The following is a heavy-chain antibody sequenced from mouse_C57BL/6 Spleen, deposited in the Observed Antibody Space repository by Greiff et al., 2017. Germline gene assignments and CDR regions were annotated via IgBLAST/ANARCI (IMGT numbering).Heavy chain of an antibody. CDR1: GYSITSDY. V-gene: IGHV3-8*01. Sequence: EVQLVESGPGLAKPSQTLSLTCSVTGYSITSDYWNWIRKFPGNKLEYMGYISYSGSTYYNPSLKSRISITREPSKNQYYLQLNAVTTEDTATYYCARGGGFSYYAMDYWGQGTSVTVSS. J-gene: IGHJ4*01. CDR2: ISYSGST. CDR3: ARGGGFSYYAMDY.